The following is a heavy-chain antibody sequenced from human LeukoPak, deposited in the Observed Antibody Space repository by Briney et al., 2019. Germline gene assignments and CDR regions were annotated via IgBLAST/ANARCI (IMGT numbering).Heavy chain of an antibody. CDR3: ARAQMLGGYYDSSGYLDAFDI. CDR2: INPSDGST. J-gene: IGHJ3*02. Sequence: ASVKVSCKASGYTFTSYYMHWVRQAPGQGLEWMGIINPSDGSTSYAEKFQGRVTMTRDMSTSTVYMELTSLRSEDTAVYYCARAQMLGGYYDSSGYLDAFDIWGQGTMVTVSS. CDR1: GYTFTSYY. D-gene: IGHD3-22*01. V-gene: IGHV1-46*01.